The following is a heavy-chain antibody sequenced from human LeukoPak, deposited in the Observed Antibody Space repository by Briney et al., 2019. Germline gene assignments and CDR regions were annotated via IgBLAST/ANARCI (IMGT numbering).Heavy chain of an antibody. J-gene: IGHJ4*02. CDR1: GFSFSSHS. V-gene: IGHV3-48*04. CDR3: AKGYDVVVTAILFDY. D-gene: IGHD2-21*02. CDR2: ISSTSSSI. Sequence: GGSLRLSCAASGFSFSSHSMNWVRQAPGRGLEWVSYISSTSSSIYYADSVKGRFTISRDNAKNSLFLQMNSLRAEDTAVYYCAKGYDVVVTAILFDYWGQGTLVTVSS.